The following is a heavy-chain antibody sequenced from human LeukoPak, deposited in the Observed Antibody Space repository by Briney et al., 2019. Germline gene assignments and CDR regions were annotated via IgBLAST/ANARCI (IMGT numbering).Heavy chain of an antibody. D-gene: IGHD2-2*01. CDR2: IYYSGST. Sequence: PSETLSLTCTVSGGSLTSGSYYWTWIRQHPGKGLEWIGYIYYSGSTYYNPSLKSRGFISEDTSKNQFSLKLSSVTAADTAVYYCARGRLYCSSTSCSDAFDIWGQGTMVTVSS. V-gene: IGHV4-31*03. CDR1: GGSLTSGSYY. CDR3: ARGRLYCSSTSCSDAFDI. J-gene: IGHJ3*02.